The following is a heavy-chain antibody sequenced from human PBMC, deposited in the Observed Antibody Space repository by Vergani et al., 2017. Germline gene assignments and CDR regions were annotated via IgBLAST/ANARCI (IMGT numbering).Heavy chain of an antibody. V-gene: IGHV1-69*02. CDR3: ATWTEKEFPCDY. D-gene: IGHD3/OR15-3a*01. J-gene: IGHJ4*02. Sequence: QVQLVQSGAEVKKPGSSVKVSCKASGGTFSSYTISWVRQAPGQGLEWMGRIIPILGIANYAQKFQGRVTITADKSTSTAYMELSSLRSEDTAVYYCATWTEKEFPCDYWGQGTLVTVSS. CDR2: IIPILGIA. CDR1: GGTFSSYT.